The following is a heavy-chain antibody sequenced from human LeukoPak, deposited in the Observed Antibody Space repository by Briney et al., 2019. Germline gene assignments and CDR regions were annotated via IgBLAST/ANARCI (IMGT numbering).Heavy chain of an antibody. Sequence: SETPSLTCAVYGGSFSGYYWSWIRQPPGKGLEWIGEINHSGSTNYNPSLKSRVTISVDTSKNQFSLKLSSVTAADTAVYYCARTYYYGSGSYRPPRGYFQHWGQGTLVTVSS. CDR1: GGSFSGYY. CDR2: INHSGST. D-gene: IGHD3-10*01. V-gene: IGHV4-34*01. CDR3: ARTYYYGSGSYRPPRGYFQH. J-gene: IGHJ1*01.